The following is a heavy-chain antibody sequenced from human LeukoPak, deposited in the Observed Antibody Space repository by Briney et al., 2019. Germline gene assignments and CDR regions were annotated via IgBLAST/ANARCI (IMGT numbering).Heavy chain of an antibody. CDR3: AREGGYNFWSYFDY. Sequence: GRSLRHSCEASGFTFSSYGMHWVRQAPGKGLEWVAVIWYDGSKTYYEDSVKGRFTISRDKSKNTLYLQMNSLRAEDTAVYYCAREGGYNFWSYFDYWGQGTLVTVSS. D-gene: IGHD3-3*01. V-gene: IGHV3-33*01. J-gene: IGHJ4*02. CDR1: GFTFSSYG. CDR2: IWYDGSKT.